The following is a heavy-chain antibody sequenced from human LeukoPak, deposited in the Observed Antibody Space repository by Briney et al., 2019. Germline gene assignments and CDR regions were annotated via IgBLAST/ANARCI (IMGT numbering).Heavy chain of an antibody. D-gene: IGHD6-19*01. Sequence: GGSLRLSCAASGFTFSSYSMNWVRQAPGKGLEWVSSISSSTSYIYYADSVKGRFTISRDNAKNSLYLQMNSLRAEDTAVYYCARDGKAVAVAFDIWGQGTMVTVPS. V-gene: IGHV3-21*01. CDR2: ISSSTSYI. J-gene: IGHJ3*02. CDR3: ARDGKAVAVAFDI. CDR1: GFTFSSYS.